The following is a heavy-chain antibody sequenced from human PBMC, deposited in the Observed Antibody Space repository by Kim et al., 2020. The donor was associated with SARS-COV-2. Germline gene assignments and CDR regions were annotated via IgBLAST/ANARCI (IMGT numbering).Heavy chain of an antibody. CDR2: T. V-gene: IGHV4-31*02. D-gene: IGHD6-25*01. Sequence: TYYNPSLKSRVTISVDTSKNQFSLKLSSVTAADTAVYYCARDQRRGVFDYWGQGTLVTVSS. CDR3: ARDQRRGVFDY. J-gene: IGHJ4*02.